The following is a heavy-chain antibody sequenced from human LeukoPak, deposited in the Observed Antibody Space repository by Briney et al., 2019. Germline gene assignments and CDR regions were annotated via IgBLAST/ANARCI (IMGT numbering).Heavy chain of an antibody. CDR2: ISSSGDTI. V-gene: IGHV3-11*01. CDR1: GFKFSDYY. CDR3: AKDRAYGTGRAFDT. J-gene: IGHJ3*02. Sequence: GGSLRVSCAASGFKFSDYYMTWIRQAPGKGLEWVSYISSSGDTIYYADSVKGRFTISRDNAKNSVYLQMNSLRAEDTAVYYCAKDRAYGTGRAFDTWGQGTMVTVSS. D-gene: IGHD3-10*01.